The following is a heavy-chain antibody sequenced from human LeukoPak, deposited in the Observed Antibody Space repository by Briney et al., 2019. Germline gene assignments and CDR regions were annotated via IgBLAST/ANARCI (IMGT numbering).Heavy chain of an antibody. CDR3: ARDFWSGSNWFDP. CDR1: GGSISSYY. V-gene: IGHV4-59*01. J-gene: IGHJ5*02. D-gene: IGHD3-3*01. CDR2: IYYSGST. Sequence: SETLSLTCTVSGGSISSYYWSWIRQPPGKGLEWIGYIYYSGSTNYNPSLKSRVTISVKTSKNQFSLKLSSVTAADTAVYYCARDFWSGSNWFDPWGQGTLVTVSS.